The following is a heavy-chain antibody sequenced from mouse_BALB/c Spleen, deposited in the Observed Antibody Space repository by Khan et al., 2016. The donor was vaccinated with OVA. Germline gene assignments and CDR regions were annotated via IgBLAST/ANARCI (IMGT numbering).Heavy chain of an antibody. CDR3: ARSPTKITPFSY. D-gene: IGHD2-4*01. CDR2: INPTTGYT. J-gene: IGHJ3*01. V-gene: IGHV1-7*01. Sequence: QVQLQQSGAELAKPGASVKMSCKASGYTFTSYWMHWVKQRPGQGLEWIGFINPTTGYTEYNQKFKDKATLTADKSSSTAYMQLSSLTSEDSAVYYCARSPTKITPFSYWGQGTLVTVSA. CDR1: GYTFTSYW.